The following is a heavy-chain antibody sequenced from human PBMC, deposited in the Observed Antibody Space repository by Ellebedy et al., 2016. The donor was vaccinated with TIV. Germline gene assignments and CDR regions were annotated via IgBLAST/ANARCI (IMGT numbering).Heavy chain of an antibody. CDR3: ARGYGSGRKFDS. V-gene: IGHV2-70*01. J-gene: IGHJ5*01. CDR2: IDWDDDK. Sequence: SGPTLVXPTQTLTLTCTFSGFSLSTSGMCVSWIRQPPGKALEWLALIDWDDDKYYSTSLKTRLTISKDTSKNQVVLTVTNMDPVDTATYYCARGYGSGRKFDSWGQGTLVTVSS. D-gene: IGHD3-10*01. CDR1: GFSLSTSGMC.